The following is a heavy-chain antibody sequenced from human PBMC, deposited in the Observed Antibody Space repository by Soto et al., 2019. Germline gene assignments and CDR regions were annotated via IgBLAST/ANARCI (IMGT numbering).Heavy chain of an antibody. CDR3: ARVKRWYGTYSSWFDP. CDR2: ISSSGTT. J-gene: IGHJ5*02. CDR1: GDSVNSGAHY. Sequence: QVQLQESGPGLVKPSETLSLTCIVSGDSVNSGAHYWSWIRQSPGTGLEWIGYISSSGTTTYSPPLRSRIIISSDTSRNLFSLRLTSVTAADTAIYYCARVKRWYGTYSSWFDPWGQGTLVTVSS. D-gene: IGHD2-15*01. V-gene: IGHV4-61*08.